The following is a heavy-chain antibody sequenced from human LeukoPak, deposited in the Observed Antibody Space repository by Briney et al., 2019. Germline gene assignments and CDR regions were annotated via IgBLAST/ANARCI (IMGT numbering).Heavy chain of an antibody. CDR2: IKQDGSEK. V-gene: IGHV3-7*01. CDR3: ARGWPDYYEGFDY. Sequence: TGGSLRLSCAASGFTFSSYWMSWVRQAPGKGLEWVANIKQDGSEKYYVDSVKGRFTISRDNAKNSLYLQMNSLRAEDTAVYYCARGWPDYYEGFDYWGQGTLVTVSS. J-gene: IGHJ4*02. CDR1: GFTFSSYW. D-gene: IGHD3-22*01.